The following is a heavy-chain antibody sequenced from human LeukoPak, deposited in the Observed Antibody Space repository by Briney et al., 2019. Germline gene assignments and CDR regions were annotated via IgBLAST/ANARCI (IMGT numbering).Heavy chain of an antibody. J-gene: IGHJ5*02. V-gene: IGHV1-18*01. CDR1: GYTFTSYG. D-gene: IGHD3-22*01. CDR2: ISAYNGNK. CDR3: ARGYYYDSSGYYSGNWFDP. Sequence: ASVKVSCKASGYTFTSYGISWVRQAPGQGLEWMGWISAYNGNKNYAQKLQGRVNMTTDTSTSPAYMELRSLRSDDTAVYYCARGYYYDSSGYYSGNWFDPRGQGTLVTVSS.